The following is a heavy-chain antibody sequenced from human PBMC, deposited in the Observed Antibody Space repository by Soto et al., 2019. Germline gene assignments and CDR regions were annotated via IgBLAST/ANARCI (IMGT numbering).Heavy chain of an antibody. D-gene: IGHD1-1*01. V-gene: IGHV3-30*18. J-gene: IGHJ6*02. CDR2: ISYDGSFV. Sequence: GESLKISCVVSGLTFSDYGFHWVRQAPGKGLDWVAAISYDGSFVYYADSVRGRVTISRDNSRNTLDLQMNTLRQEDTAVYYCENERGRSRNFALDVWGHGTSVTVSS. CDR1: GLTFSDYG. CDR3: ENERGRSRNFALDV.